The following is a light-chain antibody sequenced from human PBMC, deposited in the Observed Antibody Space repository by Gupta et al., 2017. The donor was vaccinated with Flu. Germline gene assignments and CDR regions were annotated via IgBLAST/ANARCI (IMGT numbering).Light chain of an antibody. CDR3: QQDNSYPWT. V-gene: IGKV1-5*03. J-gene: IGKJ1*01. Sequence: DIQMTQSPSTLSASVGDKVAITCRATQSISGWLVWYQQRPGKAPTVLIYEASTLEKGVPSRFSGSGSGTDFTLTITSLQPEDSATYYCQQDNSYPWTFGQGTKVEIK. CDR1: QSISGW. CDR2: EAS.